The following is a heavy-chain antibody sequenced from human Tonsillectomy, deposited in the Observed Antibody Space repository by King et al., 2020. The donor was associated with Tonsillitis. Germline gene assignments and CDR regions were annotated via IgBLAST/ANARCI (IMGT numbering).Heavy chain of an antibody. V-gene: IGHV3-23*04. CDR3: AKSPGSSWSLYYFDY. J-gene: IGHJ4*02. CDR2: ISGSGGST. Sequence: VQLVESGGGLVQPGGSLRLSCAASEFTFNSCAMNWVRQAPGKGLEWVSGISGSGGSTFYADSVKGRFTISRDNSKNTLYLQMNTLRAEDTAVYYCAKSPGSSWSLYYFDYWGQGTLVTVSS. CDR1: EFTFNSCA. D-gene: IGHD6-13*01.